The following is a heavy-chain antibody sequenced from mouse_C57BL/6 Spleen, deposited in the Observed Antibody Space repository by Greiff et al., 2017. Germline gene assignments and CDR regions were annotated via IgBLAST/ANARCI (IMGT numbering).Heavy chain of an antibody. Sequence: QVQLQQPGAELVRPGSSVKLSCKASGYTFTSYWMHWVKQRPIPGLEWIGNIDPSDSETHYNQKFKDKATLTVDKSSSTAYMQLSSLTSEDSAVYYWARTGYDYEAFDYWGQGTTLTVSS. J-gene: IGHJ2*01. CDR3: ARTGYDYEAFDY. V-gene: IGHV1-52*01. CDR1: GYTFTSYW. D-gene: IGHD2-4*01. CDR2: IDPSDSET.